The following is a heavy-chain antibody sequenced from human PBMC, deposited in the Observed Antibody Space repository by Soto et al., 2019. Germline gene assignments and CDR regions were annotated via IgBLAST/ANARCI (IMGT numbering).Heavy chain of an antibody. CDR3: ARAGLGYCTTNSCHPGFDT. Sequence: PGESLKISCRGSGYDFTRYWMQWVRQAPGKGLEWVSRINGDGRTTIYADSVKGRFTISRDNAKNTLYLQMNSLRAEDTAVYYCARAGLGYCTTNSCHPGFDTWGQGTMVTVSS. D-gene: IGHD2-2*01. CDR2: INGDGRTT. J-gene: IGHJ3*02. CDR1: GYDFTRYW. V-gene: IGHV3-74*01.